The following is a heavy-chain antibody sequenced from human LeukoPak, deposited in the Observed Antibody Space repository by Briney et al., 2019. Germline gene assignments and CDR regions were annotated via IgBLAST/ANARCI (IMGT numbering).Heavy chain of an antibody. Sequence: PGGSLRLSCTASGFTFGDYAMSWVRQAPGKGLVWVGFIRSKAYSRTTEYAASVKGRFTISRDDSKSIAYLQMNSLKTEDTAVYYCTRVGYYYGSGSYYKRYFDYWGQGTLVTVSS. CDR3: TRVGYYYGSGSYYKRYFDY. V-gene: IGHV3-49*04. J-gene: IGHJ4*02. CDR1: GFTFGDYA. CDR2: IRSKAYSRTT. D-gene: IGHD3-10*01.